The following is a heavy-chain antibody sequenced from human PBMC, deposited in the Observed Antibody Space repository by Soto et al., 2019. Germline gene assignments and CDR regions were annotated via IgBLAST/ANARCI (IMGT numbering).Heavy chain of an antibody. J-gene: IGHJ4*02. CDR1: GGSISGYY. CDR3: AGLYPYESSGYHLNY. D-gene: IGHD3-22*01. CDR2: IFYTGST. V-gene: IGHV4-59*08. Sequence: SETLSLTGTLSGGSISGYYSSWIRHPPGKGLEWIGYIFYTGSTNYNPSPRSRVTMSVDTSKNQLSLKLRSVTAADTAVFYCAGLYPYESSGYHLNYWGQGALVTVSS.